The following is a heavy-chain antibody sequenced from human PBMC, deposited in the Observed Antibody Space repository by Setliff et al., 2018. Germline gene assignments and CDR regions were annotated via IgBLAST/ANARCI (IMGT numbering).Heavy chain of an antibody. CDR3: ATTYYYDSSGYYSWYFDY. CDR2: MNPNSGNT. D-gene: IGHD3-22*01. CDR1: GYTFTGYY. V-gene: IGHV1-8*03. Sequence: GASVKVSCKASGYTFTGYYMHWVRQATGQGLEWMGWMNPNSGNTGYAQKFQGRVTITEDKSTGTAYMELSSLRSEDTAVYYCATTYYYDSSGYYSWYFDYWGQGTLVTVSS. J-gene: IGHJ4*02.